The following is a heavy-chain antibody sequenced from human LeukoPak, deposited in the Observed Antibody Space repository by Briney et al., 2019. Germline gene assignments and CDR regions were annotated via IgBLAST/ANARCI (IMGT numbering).Heavy chain of an antibody. V-gene: IGHV4-59*01. Sequence: SETLSLTCTVSGSSISSYYWSWIRQPPGKGLEWIGYMQYTGSTNYNPSLKSRVTISLDSSNSQLSLKLKSVTAADTAVYFCARVRRFNGPYNVYFDYWGQGTLVTVSS. CDR1: GSSISSYY. CDR3: ARVRRFNGPYNVYFDY. D-gene: IGHD2-8*01. CDR2: MQYTGST. J-gene: IGHJ4*02.